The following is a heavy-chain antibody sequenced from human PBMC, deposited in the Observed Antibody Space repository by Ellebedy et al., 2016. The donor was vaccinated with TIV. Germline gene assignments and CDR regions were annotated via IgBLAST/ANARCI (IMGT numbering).Heavy chain of an antibody. Sequence: AASVKVSCKVSGYTLTELSMHWVRQAPGKGLEWMGGFDPEDGETIYAQKFQGRVTMTEDTSTDTAYMELSSLRSEDPAVYYCATGPSDGSGSYRYDYWGQGTLVTVSS. J-gene: IGHJ4*02. V-gene: IGHV1-24*01. CDR3: ATGPSDGSGSYRYDY. D-gene: IGHD3-10*01. CDR2: FDPEDGET. CDR1: GYTLTELS.